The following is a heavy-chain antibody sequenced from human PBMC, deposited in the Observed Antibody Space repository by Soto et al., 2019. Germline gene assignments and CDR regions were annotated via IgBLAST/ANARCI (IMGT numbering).Heavy chain of an antibody. V-gene: IGHV3-74*01. CDR2: SNSDGSST. CDR1: GFTFSSYW. D-gene: IGHD6-19*01. Sequence: EVQLVESGGGLVQPGGSLRLSCAASGFTFSSYWMHWVRQAPGKGLGWVSRSNSDGSSTSYADSVKGRFTTSRDNAKNTLYLQMNSLRAEDTAVYYCAVAVAGPTAIGYWGQGTLVTVSS. CDR3: AVAVAGPTAIGY. J-gene: IGHJ4*02.